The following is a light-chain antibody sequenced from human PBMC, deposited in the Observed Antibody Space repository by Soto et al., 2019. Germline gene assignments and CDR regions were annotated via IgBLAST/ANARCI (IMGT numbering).Light chain of an antibody. Sequence: DIVMTQSPDSLAVSLGERATINCKSSQSVLDISNNKNYLAWYQQKPRQPPKLLIYWASARESGVPDRFSGSGSGTDFTLPIISLLAEDVAVYYCQQYYRTPPTFGQGTKLEIK. V-gene: IGKV4-1*01. CDR1: QSVLDISNNKNY. CDR3: QQYYRTPPT. CDR2: WAS. J-gene: IGKJ2*01.